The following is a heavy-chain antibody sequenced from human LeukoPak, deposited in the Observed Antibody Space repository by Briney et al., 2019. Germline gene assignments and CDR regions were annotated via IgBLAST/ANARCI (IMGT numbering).Heavy chain of an antibody. V-gene: IGHV4-61*02. CDR1: GGSISSGSYY. Sequence: SETLSLTCTVSGGSISSGSYYWSWIRQPAGKGLEWIGRIYTSGSTNYNPSLKSRVTISVDTSKNQFSLKLSSVTAADTAVYYCARDSSSYSGYGVDYWGQGTLVTVPS. D-gene: IGHD5-12*01. CDR3: ARDSSSYSGYGVDY. J-gene: IGHJ4*02. CDR2: IYTSGST.